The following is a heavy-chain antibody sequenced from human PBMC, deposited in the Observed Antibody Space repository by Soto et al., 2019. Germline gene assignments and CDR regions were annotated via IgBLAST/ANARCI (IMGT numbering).Heavy chain of an antibody. V-gene: IGHV5-10-1*01. CDR3: ARTPYCSSTSCYYGMDV. J-gene: IGHJ6*02. CDR1: GYSFTSYW. Sequence: LKISCKGSGYSFTSYWISWVRQMPGKGLEWMGRIDPSDSYTNYSPSFHGHVTISADKSISTAYLQWSSLKASDTAMYYCARTPYCSSTSCYYGMDVWGQGTTVTVSS. D-gene: IGHD2-2*01. CDR2: IDPSDSYT.